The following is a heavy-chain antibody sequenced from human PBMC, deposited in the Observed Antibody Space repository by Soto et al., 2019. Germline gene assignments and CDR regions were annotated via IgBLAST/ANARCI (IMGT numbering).Heavy chain of an antibody. D-gene: IGHD3-22*01. V-gene: IGHV4-31*03. CDR3: ERGLGYDSNGRFLAAFDI. J-gene: IGHJ3*02. CDR2: IFHTGTT. Sequence: QVQLQESGPGLAKPSQTVSLTCTVSGASLTSGSYYWTWIRQVPGKDLEWIGYIFHTGTTFYTPSLKSRVLMSIDTSDNYYSLNLNSVTAADTAVYYCERGLGYDSNGRFLAAFDIWGHGTLVTVSA. CDR1: GASLTSGSYY.